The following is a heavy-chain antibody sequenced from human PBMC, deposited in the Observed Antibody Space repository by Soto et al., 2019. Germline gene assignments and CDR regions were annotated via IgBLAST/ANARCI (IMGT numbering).Heavy chain of an antibody. CDR3: AHSPRAPRHF. CDR1: GFSLSTTGVA. Sequence: QITLKESGPTLVRPTQTLTLTCTFSGFSLSTTGVAVAWIRQPPGEALEWLALIYWDDDKRYNSSLKSRLTITKDTSRDQVVLAMTTMDPMDTATYFCAHSPRAPRHFWDPGILVTLSS. V-gene: IGHV2-5*02. CDR2: IYWDDDK. J-gene: IGHJ4*02.